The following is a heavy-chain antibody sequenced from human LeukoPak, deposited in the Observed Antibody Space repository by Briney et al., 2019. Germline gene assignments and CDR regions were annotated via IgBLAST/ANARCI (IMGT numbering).Heavy chain of an antibody. CDR2: IHSSEST. Sequence: SETLSLTCTVSGGSISSYYWNWVGQPPGKWMKWFGYIHSSESTTYNPSLKSRVTISVDPSKNQFSLKLSSVTAADRAVYYCARWYSSGWAFDYWGEGALVTVSS. CDR1: GGSISSYY. J-gene: IGHJ4*02. D-gene: IGHD6-19*01. CDR3: ARWYSSGWAFDY. V-gene: IGHV4-59*08.